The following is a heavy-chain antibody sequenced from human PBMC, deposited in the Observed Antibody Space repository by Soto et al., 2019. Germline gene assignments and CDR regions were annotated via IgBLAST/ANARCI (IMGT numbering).Heavy chain of an antibody. CDR3: TTDFPTLHLGELSYAFDI. CDR2: IKSKTDGGTT. J-gene: IGHJ3*02. CDR1: GFTFSNAW. Sequence: EVQLVESGGGLVKPGGSLRLSCAASGFTFSNAWMSWVRQAPGKGLEWVGRIKSKTDGGTTDYAAPVKGRFTISRDDSKNTLYLQMNSLKTEDTAVYYCTTDFPTLHLGELSYAFDIWGQGTMVTVSS. V-gene: IGHV3-15*01. D-gene: IGHD3-16*02.